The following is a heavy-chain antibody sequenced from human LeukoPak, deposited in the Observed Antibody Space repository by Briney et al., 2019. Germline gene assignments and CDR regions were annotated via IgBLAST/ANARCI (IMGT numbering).Heavy chain of an antibody. D-gene: IGHD5-18*01. CDR3: ARDPIRLHSYGSVDY. J-gene: IGHJ4*02. V-gene: IGHV3-21*01. Sequence: GGSLRLSCAASGFTFSSYSMNWVRQAPGKGLEWVSSISSSSSYIYYADSVKGRFTISRDNAKNSLYLQMNSLRAEDTAVYCCARDPIRLHSYGSVDYWGQGTLVTVSS. CDR1: GFTFSSYS. CDR2: ISSSSSYI.